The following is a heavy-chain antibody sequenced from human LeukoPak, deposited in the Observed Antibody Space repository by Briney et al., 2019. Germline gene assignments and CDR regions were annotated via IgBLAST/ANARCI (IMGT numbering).Heavy chain of an antibody. V-gene: IGHV3-74*01. CDR1: GLTFSYFW. Sequence: GGSLRLSCAASGLTFSYFWMHWVRQAPGKGLVWVSRINGDGSSTTYADSVKGRFTISRDNAKNTLYLHMNSLRAEDTAVYYCARSHYYGSGIKNLDYDHWGQGTLVTVSS. D-gene: IGHD3-10*01. CDR3: ARSHYYGSGIKNLDYDH. J-gene: IGHJ4*02. CDR2: INGDGSST.